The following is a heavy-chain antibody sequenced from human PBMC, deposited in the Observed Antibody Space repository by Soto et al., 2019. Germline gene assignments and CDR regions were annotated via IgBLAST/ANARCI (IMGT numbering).Heavy chain of an antibody. D-gene: IGHD4-17*01. J-gene: IGHJ5*01. Sequence: EVQLVESGGGLVQPGGSLRLSCAASGFTFFAYWIHWVRQVPGKGLVWVSRINSDGSHTSYADSVRGRFTISRDNSKNTGYLQMNSLTAEDTAVYYCAKEGAYGDYAGENWFDSWGQGSLVTVSS. CDR2: INSDGSHT. CDR3: AKEGAYGDYAGENWFDS. CDR1: GFTFFAYW. V-gene: IGHV3-74*01.